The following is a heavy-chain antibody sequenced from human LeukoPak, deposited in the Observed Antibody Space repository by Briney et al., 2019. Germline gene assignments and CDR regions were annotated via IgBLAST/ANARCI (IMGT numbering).Heavy chain of an antibody. Sequence: SETLSLTCTVSGGSISNYYWSWIRQPAGKGLEWIGRIYTSGSTNYNPSLKSRVTMSVDTSKNQFSLKLSSVTAADTAVYYCARLGDYASQGAFDIWGQGTMVTVSS. J-gene: IGHJ3*02. CDR2: IYTSGST. D-gene: IGHD4-17*01. V-gene: IGHV4-4*07. CDR1: GGSISNYY. CDR3: ARLGDYASQGAFDI.